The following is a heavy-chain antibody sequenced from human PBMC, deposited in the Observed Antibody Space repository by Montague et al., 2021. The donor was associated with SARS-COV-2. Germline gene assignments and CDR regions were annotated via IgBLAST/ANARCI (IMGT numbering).Heavy chain of an antibody. CDR3: ARQGGDIVVVIAIRGPYYFDY. V-gene: IGHV4-39*01. D-gene: IGHD2-21*01. CDR1: GGSISSSSYY. J-gene: IGHJ4*02. Sequence: SETLSLTCTVSGGSISSSSYYWGWIRQPPGKGLEWIGTIYYGRSTYYXXXLKSRVTISVDTSKNQFSLKLSSATAADTAVYYCARQGGDIVVVIAIRGPYYFDYWGQGTLVTVSS. CDR2: IYYGRST.